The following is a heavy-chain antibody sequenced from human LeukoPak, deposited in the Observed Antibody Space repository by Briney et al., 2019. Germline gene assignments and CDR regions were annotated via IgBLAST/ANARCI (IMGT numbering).Heavy chain of an antibody. J-gene: IGHJ4*02. CDR3: ASQYYYGSGSYLIDY. CDR2: IWYDGGNK. CDR1: GFTFSSYG. V-gene: IGHV3-33*01. D-gene: IGHD3-10*01. Sequence: GGSLRLSCAASGFTFSSYGMHWVRQAPGKGLEWVAVIWYDGGNKYYADSVKGRFTISRDNSKNTLYLQMNSLRAEDTAVYYCASQYYYGSGSYLIDYWGQGTLVTVSS.